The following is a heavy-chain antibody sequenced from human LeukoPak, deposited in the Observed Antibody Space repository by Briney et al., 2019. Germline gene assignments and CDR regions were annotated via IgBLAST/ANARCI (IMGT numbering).Heavy chain of an antibody. D-gene: IGHD1-1*01. V-gene: IGHV3-21*04. Sequence: GGSLRLSCAASGFTFSSYAMSWVRQAPGKGLEWVSSISSSSSYIYYADSVKGRFTISRDNAKNSLYLQMNSLRAEDMALYYCAKAFGAYRPTGTTYLRGDAFDIWGQGTMVTVSS. CDR3: AKAFGAYRPTGTTYLRGDAFDI. CDR2: ISSSSSYI. J-gene: IGHJ3*02. CDR1: GFTFSSYA.